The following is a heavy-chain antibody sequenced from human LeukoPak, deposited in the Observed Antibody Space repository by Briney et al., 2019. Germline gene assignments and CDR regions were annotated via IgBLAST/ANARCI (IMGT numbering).Heavy chain of an antibody. CDR3: ARALNALFDY. J-gene: IGHJ4*02. V-gene: IGHV1-18*01. D-gene: IGHD2-2*01. Sequence: GASVKVSCKASGYTFATYGISWVRQAPGQGLEWMGWINAYNGNTNYAQKLQGRVTMTTDTSTSTAYMELRSLRSDDTAVYYCARALNALFDYWGQGTLVTVSS. CDR2: INAYNGNT. CDR1: GYTFATYG.